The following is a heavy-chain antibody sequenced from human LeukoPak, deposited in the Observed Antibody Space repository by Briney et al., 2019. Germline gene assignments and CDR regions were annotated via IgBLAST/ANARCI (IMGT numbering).Heavy chain of an antibody. D-gene: IGHD1-26*01. J-gene: IGHJ5*02. CDR2: IYYSGST. CDR3: ARGYRGTAWFDP. CDR1: GASIASGSYH. V-gene: IGHV4-61*01. Sequence: SETLSLTCAISGASIASGSYHWAWIRQPPGKGLEWIGYIYYSGSTNYNPSLKSRVTISVDTSKNQFSLKLSSVTAADTAVYYCARGYRGTAWFDPWGQGTLVTVSS.